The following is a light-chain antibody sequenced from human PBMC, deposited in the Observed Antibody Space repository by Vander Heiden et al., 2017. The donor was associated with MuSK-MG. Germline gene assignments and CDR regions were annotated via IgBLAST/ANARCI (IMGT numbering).Light chain of an antibody. V-gene: IGKV3-20*01. CDR1: QSVSSSY. CDR3: QQDRSSHMCS. Sequence: EIVLTQSPGTLSLSPGERATLSCRASQSVSSSYLAWYQQKPGQAPRLLIYGASSRAIGIPDRFSGSGSGTDFTLTISRLEPEDFAVYYCQQDRSSHMCSVGQGTKLEIK. J-gene: IGKJ2*04. CDR2: GAS.